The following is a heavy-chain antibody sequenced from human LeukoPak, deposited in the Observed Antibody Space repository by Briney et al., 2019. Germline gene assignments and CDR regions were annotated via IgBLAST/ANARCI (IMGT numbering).Heavy chain of an antibody. Sequence: GGSLGRSCGASEFTFRDDYRSWIRQAPGKGLEWVSYISSSSSCTNYADSVKGRFTISRDNAKNSLYLQMNSLRAEDTAVYYCARDQSDAFDIWGQGTMVTVSS. V-gene: IGHV3-11*05. CDR1: EFTFRDDY. CDR3: ARDQSDAFDI. J-gene: IGHJ3*02. CDR2: ISSSSSCT.